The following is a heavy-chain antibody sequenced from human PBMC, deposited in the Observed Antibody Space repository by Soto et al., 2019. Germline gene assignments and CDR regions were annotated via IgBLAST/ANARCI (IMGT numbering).Heavy chain of an antibody. J-gene: IGHJ5*02. V-gene: IGHV3-30-3*01. CDR2: ISYDGSNK. CDR1: GFTFSSYA. CDR3: ARDMGPPYDQSPSWFDP. D-gene: IGHD2-8*01. Sequence: PGGSLRLSCAASGFTFSSYAMHWVRQAPGKGLEWVAVISYDGSNKYYADSVKGRFTISRDNSKNTLYLQMNSLRAEDTAVYYCARDMGPPYDQSPSWFDPWSQGTLVTVSS.